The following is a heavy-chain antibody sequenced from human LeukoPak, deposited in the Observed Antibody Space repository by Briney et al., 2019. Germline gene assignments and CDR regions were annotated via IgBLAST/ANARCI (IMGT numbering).Heavy chain of an antibody. CDR1: GYTFTGYY. Sequence: ASVKVSCKASGYTFTGYYMHWVRQAPGQGLEWMGWINPNSGGTNYAKKFQGRVTMTRDTSISTAYMELSRLRSDDTAVYYCARDHYDLYGMDVWGQGTTVTVS. CDR3: ARDHYDLYGMDV. D-gene: IGHD3-22*01. V-gene: IGHV1-2*02. J-gene: IGHJ6*02. CDR2: INPNSGGT.